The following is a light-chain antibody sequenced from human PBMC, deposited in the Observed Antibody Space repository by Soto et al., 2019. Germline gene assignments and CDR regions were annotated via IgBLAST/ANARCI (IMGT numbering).Light chain of an antibody. J-gene: IGKJ1*01. V-gene: IGKV3-20*01. CDR1: QSVSSSD. CDR3: QQYGRSPLT. Sequence: EIVLTQSPGTLSLSPGERATLSCRASQSVSSSDLAWYQQKPGQTPRLLIYGTSNRATGIPDRFSGSGSGTDFTLTISRLEPEDCAVYYCQQYGRSPLTFGQGTKVEIK. CDR2: GTS.